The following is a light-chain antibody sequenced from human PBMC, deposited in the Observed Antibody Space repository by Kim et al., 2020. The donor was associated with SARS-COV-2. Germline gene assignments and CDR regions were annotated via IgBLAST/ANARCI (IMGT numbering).Light chain of an antibody. Sequence: GQSITITCTGTVYHVWTYNLASWDQHQPGQAPQIKIFEVTKRPSGVSDRFSGSKSGNTASLTISGLQAQDEADYYCCSYARSRGVVFGGGTQLTVL. CDR1: VYHVWTYNL. CDR3: CSYARSRGVV. J-gene: IGLJ2*01. V-gene: IGLV2-23*02. CDR2: EVT.